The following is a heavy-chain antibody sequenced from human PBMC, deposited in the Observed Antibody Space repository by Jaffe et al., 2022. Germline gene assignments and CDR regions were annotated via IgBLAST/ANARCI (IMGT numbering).Heavy chain of an antibody. D-gene: IGHD3-3*01. CDR2: ITSSGSNT. Sequence: EVQLLGSGGDLVQPGGSLRLSCGGSGFTFSNYAMSWFRQAPGKGLEWVSYITSSGSNTYYADFVKGRFTISRANSNNTLSLQMNSLRVEDTAIYYCAKEIYHSLSGYYPTFDYWGQGILVTVSS. J-gene: IGHJ4*02. CDR3: AKEIYHSLSGYYPTFDY. V-gene: IGHV3-23*01. CDR1: GFTFSNYA.